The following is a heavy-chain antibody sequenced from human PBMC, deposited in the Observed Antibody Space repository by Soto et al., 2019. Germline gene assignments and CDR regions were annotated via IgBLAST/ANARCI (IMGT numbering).Heavy chain of an antibody. D-gene: IGHD2-15*01. CDR1: GYSISRGYH. CDR2: GHYSGNT. CDR3: ARQDRVVPEGRWFHP. V-gene: IGHV4-38-2*02. Sequence: EDLALTCTVSGYSISRGYHGAWIRQPPGKGLEWLGSGHYSGNTYDNPSLKSRLTISVDKSKNQFSVNLSSVTAADTAVYYGARQDRVVPEGRWFHPWGQGTLAPVSS. J-gene: IGHJ5*02.